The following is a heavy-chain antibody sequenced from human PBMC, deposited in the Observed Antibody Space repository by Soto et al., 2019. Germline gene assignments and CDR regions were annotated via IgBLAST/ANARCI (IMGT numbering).Heavy chain of an antibody. CDR1: GFTFSSYG. Sequence: GESLKISCAASGFTFSSYGMHWVRQAPGKGLEWVAVIWYDGSNKYYADSVKGRFTISRDNSKNTLYLQMNSLRAEDTAVYYCARVDCSSTSCYYPLDYWGQGTLVTVSS. J-gene: IGHJ4*02. CDR3: ARVDCSSTSCYYPLDY. CDR2: IWYDGSNK. D-gene: IGHD2-2*01. V-gene: IGHV3-33*01.